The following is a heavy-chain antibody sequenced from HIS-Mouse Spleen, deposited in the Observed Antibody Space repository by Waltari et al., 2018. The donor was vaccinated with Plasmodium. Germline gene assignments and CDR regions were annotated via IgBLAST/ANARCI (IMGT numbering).Heavy chain of an antibody. Sequence: QVQLVESGGGVVQPGRSLRLSCAASGFTFSSYGMQWGGQAPGKGLEWVAVISYDGSNKYYADSVKGRFTISRDNSKNTLYLQMNSLRAEDTAVYYCAKDRRSSSWYVDYWGQGTLVTVSS. D-gene: IGHD6-13*01. J-gene: IGHJ4*02. CDR2: ISYDGSNK. CDR1: GFTFSSYG. CDR3: AKDRRSSSWYVDY. V-gene: IGHV3-30*18.